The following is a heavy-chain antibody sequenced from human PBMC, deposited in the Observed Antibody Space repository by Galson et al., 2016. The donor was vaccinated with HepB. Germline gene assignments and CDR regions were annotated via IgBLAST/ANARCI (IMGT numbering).Heavy chain of an antibody. Sequence: SETLSLTCAVSGGSFSAYFWSWIRQPPGKGLEWLGEINHLGGTNSNPSLKSRVTISVDSSKNQFSLNLTSVTAADTALYFCARGRGYYDVLTGFYPNNKYYFDYWGRGTLVTVSS. CDR1: GGSFSAYF. CDR2: INHLGGT. J-gene: IGHJ4*02. D-gene: IGHD3-9*01. CDR3: ARGRGYYDVLTGFYPNNKYYFDY. V-gene: IGHV4-34*01.